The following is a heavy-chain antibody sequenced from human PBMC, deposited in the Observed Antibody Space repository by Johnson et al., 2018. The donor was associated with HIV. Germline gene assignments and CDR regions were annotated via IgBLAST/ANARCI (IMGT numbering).Heavy chain of an antibody. CDR1: GFTFSNYA. J-gene: IGHJ3*01. CDR2: IKSKTDGGTT. CDR3: ARDSTPWGGEHVGYAFDL. Sequence: VQLVESGGGVVQPGRSLRLSCAASGFTFSNYAMHWVRQAPGKGLEWVGRIKSKTDGGTTDYAAPVKGRFTISRDDSKNTLYLQMNSLKTEDTGVYYCARDSTPWGGEHVGYAFDLWGRGTLVTISS. D-gene: IGHD4-17*01. V-gene: IGHV3-15*01.